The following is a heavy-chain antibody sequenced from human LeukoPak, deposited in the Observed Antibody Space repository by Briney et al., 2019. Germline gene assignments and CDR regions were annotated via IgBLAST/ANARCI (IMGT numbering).Heavy chain of an antibody. CDR3: AKGGRPYYFDY. J-gene: IGHJ4*02. CDR2: IGTAGDT. D-gene: IGHD1-26*01. V-gene: IGHV3-13*01. Sequence: PGGSLRLSCAASGFTFSSYDMHWVRQATGKGLEWVSTIGTAGDTYYPGSVKGRFTISRENAKNSLYLQMNSLRAEDTAVYYCAKGGRPYYFDYWGQGTLVTVSS. CDR1: GFTFSSYD.